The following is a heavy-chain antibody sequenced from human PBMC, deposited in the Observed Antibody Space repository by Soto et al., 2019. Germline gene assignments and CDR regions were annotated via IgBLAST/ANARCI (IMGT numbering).Heavy chain of an antibody. Sequence: GGSLRLSCAASGFTFSSYAMSWVRQAPGKGLEWVSAISGSGGSTYYADSVKGRFTISRDNSKNTLYLQMNSLRAEDTAVYYCAKDRRDYYDSSGYLIKGVFDYWGQGTLVTVYS. J-gene: IGHJ4*02. V-gene: IGHV3-23*01. CDR2: ISGSGGST. CDR3: AKDRRDYYDSSGYLIKGVFDY. CDR1: GFTFSSYA. D-gene: IGHD3-22*01.